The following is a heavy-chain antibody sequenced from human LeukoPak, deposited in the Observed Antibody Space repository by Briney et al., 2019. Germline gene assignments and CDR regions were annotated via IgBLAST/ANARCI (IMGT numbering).Heavy chain of an antibody. D-gene: IGHD4-17*01. V-gene: IGHV3-30-3*01. CDR1: GFTFRSYA. Sequence: GGSLRLSCAASGFTFRSYAMHWVRQAPSKGLEWVAAILYDGTNKYYADSVKGRFTISRDNSKNTLYLQMNSLRAEDTAVYYCASGSQDDYVENLFAYWGQGTLVTVSS. CDR3: ASGSQDDYVENLFAY. J-gene: IGHJ4*02. CDR2: ILYDGTNK.